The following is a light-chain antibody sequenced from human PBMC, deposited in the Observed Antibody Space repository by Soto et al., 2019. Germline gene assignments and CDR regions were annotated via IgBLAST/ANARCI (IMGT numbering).Light chain of an antibody. Sequence: QSVLTQPAAVSGSPGQSITTSSIGTRSDVGNYNLVSWYQQYPGKAPKLMIYATSKRPSGVSNRFSGSKSGDTASLTISGLQAEDEADYYCTSFARGSTLVFGGGTKLTVL. V-gene: IGLV2-23*01. CDR2: ATS. J-gene: IGLJ3*02. CDR3: TSFARGSTLV. CDR1: RSDVGNYNL.